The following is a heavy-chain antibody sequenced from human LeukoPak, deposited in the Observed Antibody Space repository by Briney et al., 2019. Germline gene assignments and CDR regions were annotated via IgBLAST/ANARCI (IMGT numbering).Heavy chain of an antibody. Sequence: GGSLRLSCAASGFTFSSYPMHWVRQAPGKGLQWMAVISYDGTNKYYADSVKGRFTISRDNSKNTLYLQMNSLRLDDTSVYYCASPPDSSGWYGPFDYWGQGTLVTVSS. D-gene: IGHD6-13*01. V-gene: IGHV3-30-3*01. CDR3: ASPPDSSGWYGPFDY. CDR1: GFTFSSYP. J-gene: IGHJ4*02. CDR2: ISYDGTNK.